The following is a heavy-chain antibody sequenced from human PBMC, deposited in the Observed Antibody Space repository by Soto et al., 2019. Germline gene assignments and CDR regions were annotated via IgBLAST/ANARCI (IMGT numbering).Heavy chain of an antibody. D-gene: IGHD6-13*01. J-gene: IGHJ4*02. V-gene: IGHV3-30*18. CDR3: VKDKGAAAGFDY. CDR2: ISYEGSEK. Sequence: QVHLVESGGGVVQPGRSLRLSCAASGFTFSNNDMHWVRQAPGEGLEWMGVISYEGSEKYYAGSVKGRFTISRDNSKNTLYLQMDTLRAEETAIYYCVKDKGAAAGFDYWGQGILVTVSS. CDR1: GFTFSNND.